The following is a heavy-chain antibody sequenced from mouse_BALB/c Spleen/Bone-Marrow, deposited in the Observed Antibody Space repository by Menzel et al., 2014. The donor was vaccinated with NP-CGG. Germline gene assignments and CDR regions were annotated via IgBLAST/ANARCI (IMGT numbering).Heavy chain of an antibody. CDR3: AGGHYRYDAYAMDY. CDR1: GFTFSSYG. Sequence: EVQGVESGGGLVKPGGSLKLSCAASGFTFSSYGMSWVRQTPEKRLEWVATISGGGSYTYYPDSVKGRFTISRDNAKNNLYLQMSSLRSEDTALYYCAGGHYRYDAYAMDYWGQGTSVTVSS. J-gene: IGHJ4*01. V-gene: IGHV5-9-2*01. D-gene: IGHD2-14*01. CDR2: ISGGGSYT.